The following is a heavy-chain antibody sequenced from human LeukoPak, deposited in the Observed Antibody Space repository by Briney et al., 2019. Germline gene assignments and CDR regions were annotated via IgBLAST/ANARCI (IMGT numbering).Heavy chain of an antibody. CDR3: AKARYCSGGTCPEWFDP. CDR2: ISYSGGNT. Sequence: GGPLRLSCAASGFTFSDYAMNWVRQALGRGLEWVSTISYSGGNTYYADPVKGRFTISRDNSKNTLYLQMNSLRAEDTAIYYCAKARYCSGGTCPEWFDPWGQGTLVTVSS. CDR1: GFTFSDYA. D-gene: IGHD2-15*01. J-gene: IGHJ5*02. V-gene: IGHV3-23*01.